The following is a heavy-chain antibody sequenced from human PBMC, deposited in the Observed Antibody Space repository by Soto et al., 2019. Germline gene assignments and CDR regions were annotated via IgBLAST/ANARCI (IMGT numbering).Heavy chain of an antibody. V-gene: IGHV1-46*01. J-gene: IGHJ4*02. CDR2: INPSGGST. CDR1: GYTFTSYY. CDR3: ARGIAAAGARGVAF. D-gene: IGHD6-13*01. Sequence: GASVKVSCKASGYTFTSYYMHWVRQAPGQGLEWMGIINPSGGSTSYAQKFQGWVTMTRDTSTSTAYMELSRLRSDDTAVYYCARGIAAAGARGVAFWGQGTLVTVSS.